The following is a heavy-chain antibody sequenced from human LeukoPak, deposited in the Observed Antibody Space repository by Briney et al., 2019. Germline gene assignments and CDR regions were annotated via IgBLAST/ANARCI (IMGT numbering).Heavy chain of an antibody. D-gene: IGHD1-26*01. CDR2: IWYDGSNK. Sequence: GGSLRLSCAASGFTFSSYGMHWVRQAPGKGLGWVAVIWYDGSNKYYADSVKGRFTISRDNSKNTVYLQMNSLRAEDTAVYYCAKGHDVSGSYGDYWGQGTWSPSPQ. CDR1: GFTFSSYG. CDR3: AKGHDVSGSYGDY. V-gene: IGHV3-33*06. J-gene: IGHJ4*02.